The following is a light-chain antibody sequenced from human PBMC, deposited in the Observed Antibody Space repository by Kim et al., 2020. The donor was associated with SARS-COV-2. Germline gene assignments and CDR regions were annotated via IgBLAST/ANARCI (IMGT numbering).Light chain of an antibody. CDR2: YDS. V-gene: IGLV3-21*04. J-gene: IGLJ1*01. Sequence: SYELTKPPSVSVAPGKTARITCGGNNSGSKSVHWYQQKPGQAPVLVIYYDSDRTSGIPERFSGSNSGNTATLTISRVEAGDEADYYCQVWDSSSDHYVFGSGTNVTV. CDR3: QVWDSSSDHYV. CDR1: NSGSKS.